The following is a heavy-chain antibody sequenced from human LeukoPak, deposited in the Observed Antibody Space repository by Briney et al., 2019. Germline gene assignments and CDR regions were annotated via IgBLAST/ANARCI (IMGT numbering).Heavy chain of an antibody. CDR1: GFTFTDAW. CDR2: IKSRNGGGTI. V-gene: IGHV3-15*01. Sequence: GGSLRLFCAASGFTFTDAWMRWVRQAPGKGLEWVGRIKSRNGGGTIDYAAPVKGRFTISRDDSKNTLHLQMDSLRTEDTAVYYCTSDLPGGYSNYFDDWGQGTLVTVSS. D-gene: IGHD2-15*01. J-gene: IGHJ4*02. CDR3: TSDLPGGYSNYFDD.